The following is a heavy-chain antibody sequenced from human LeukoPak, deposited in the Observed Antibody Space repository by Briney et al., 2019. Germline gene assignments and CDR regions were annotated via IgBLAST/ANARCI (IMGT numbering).Heavy chain of an antibody. CDR3: AREVAVAGTFRYYYYYYYMDV. Sequence: GGSLRLSCAASGFTFSTYSLNWVRQAPGKGLEWVSSISSSSSYIYYADSVKGRFIISRDNAKNSLYLQMNSLRAEDTAVYYCAREVAVAGTFRYYYYYYYMDVWGEGTTVTVSS. V-gene: IGHV3-21*01. J-gene: IGHJ6*03. D-gene: IGHD6-19*01. CDR1: GFTFSTYS. CDR2: ISSSSSYI.